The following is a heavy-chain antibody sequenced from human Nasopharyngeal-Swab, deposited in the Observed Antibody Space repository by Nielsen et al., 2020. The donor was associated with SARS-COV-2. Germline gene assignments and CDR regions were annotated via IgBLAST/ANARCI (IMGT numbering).Heavy chain of an antibody. J-gene: IGHJ3*02. Sequence: SETLSLTCTVSGGSISSSSYYWGWIRQPPGKGLEWIGSIYYSGSTYYNPSLKSRVTISVDTSKNQFSLTLSSVTAADTAVYYCARDGLPGLHAGGDIWGKGTMVTVSS. V-gene: IGHV4-39*02. CDR1: GGSISSSSYY. CDR3: ARDGLPGLHAGGDI. CDR2: IYYSGST. D-gene: IGHD3-10*01.